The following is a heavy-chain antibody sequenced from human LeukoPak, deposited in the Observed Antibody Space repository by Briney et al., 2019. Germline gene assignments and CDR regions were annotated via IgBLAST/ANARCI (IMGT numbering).Heavy chain of an antibody. J-gene: IGHJ4*02. D-gene: IGHD5-18*01. V-gene: IGHV3-21*01. Sequence: PGGSLRLSCAASGFTFSSYSMNWVRQAPGKGLEWVSSISSSSSYIYYADSVKGRFTISRDNAKNSLYLQMNSLRAEDTAVYYCASPGGYSYGLYYFDYWGQGTLVTVSS. CDR3: ASPGGYSYGLYYFDY. CDR2: ISSSSSYI. CDR1: GFTFSSYS.